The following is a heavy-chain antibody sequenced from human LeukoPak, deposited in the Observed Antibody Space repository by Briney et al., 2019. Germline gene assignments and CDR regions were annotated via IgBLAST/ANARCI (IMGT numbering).Heavy chain of an antibody. V-gene: IGHV1-69*13. D-gene: IGHD5-12*01. Sequence: SVKVSCKASGYTFTSYGISWVRQAPGQGLEWMGGIIPIFGTANYAQKFQGRVTITADESTSTAYMELSSLRSEDTAVYYCASGGESGYDFGYWGQGTLVTVSS. CDR2: IIPIFGTA. CDR1: GYTFTSYG. J-gene: IGHJ4*02. CDR3: ASGGESGYDFGY.